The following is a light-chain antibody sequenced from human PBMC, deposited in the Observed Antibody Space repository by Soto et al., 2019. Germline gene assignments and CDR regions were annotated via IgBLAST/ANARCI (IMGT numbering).Light chain of an antibody. Sequence: EIVLTQSPGTLSLSPGERATLSCRASQSVSSSYLAWYQQKAGQAPRLLIYGASSRATGIPDRFSGSGSGTDFNLTISRLETEDFAVYYCQQYGTSPYTVGQGTKVDIK. CDR2: GAS. CDR3: QQYGTSPYT. V-gene: IGKV3-20*01. J-gene: IGKJ2*01. CDR1: QSVSSSY.